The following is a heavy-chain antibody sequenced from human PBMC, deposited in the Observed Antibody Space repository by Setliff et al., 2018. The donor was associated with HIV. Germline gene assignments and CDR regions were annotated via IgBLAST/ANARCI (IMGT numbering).Heavy chain of an antibody. CDR2: IRSKAYGGTT. V-gene: IGHV3-49*02. J-gene: IGHJ6*02. Sequence: WIRQPPGKGLEWVGFIRSKAYGGTTEYAASVKGRFTISRDDSKSIAYLQMNSLKTEDRAVYYCTRGRLRQLDNGHYYYYGMDVWGQGTTVTVSS. D-gene: IGHD1-1*01. CDR3: TRGRLRQLDNGHYYYYGMDV.